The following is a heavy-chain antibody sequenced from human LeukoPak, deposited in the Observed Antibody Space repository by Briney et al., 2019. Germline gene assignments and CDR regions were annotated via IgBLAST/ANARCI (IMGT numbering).Heavy chain of an antibody. V-gene: IGHV3-33*01. Sequence: GGSLRLSCAASGFTFSSYGMHWVRQAPGKGLEWVAVIWYDGSDKYYADSVKGRFTISRDNSKNTLYLQMNSPRAEDTAVYYCARHPQSDYWGQGTLVTVSS. CDR1: GFTFSSYG. CDR3: ARHPQSDY. J-gene: IGHJ4*02. CDR2: IWYDGSDK.